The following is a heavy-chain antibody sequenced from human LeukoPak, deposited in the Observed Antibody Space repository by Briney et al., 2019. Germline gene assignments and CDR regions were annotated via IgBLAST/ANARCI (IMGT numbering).Heavy chain of an antibody. CDR2: MNPNSGDT. J-gene: IGHJ6*02. CDR3: ARGRVVVVVAANYYYGMDV. Sequence: ASVKVSCKASGYTFTSYDINWVRQATGQGLEWMGWMNPNSGDTGYAQKFQGRVTMTRNTSISTAYMELSSLRSEDTAVYYCARGRVVVVVAANYYYGMDVWGQGTTVTVSS. D-gene: IGHD2-15*01. CDR1: GYTFTSYD. V-gene: IGHV1-8*01.